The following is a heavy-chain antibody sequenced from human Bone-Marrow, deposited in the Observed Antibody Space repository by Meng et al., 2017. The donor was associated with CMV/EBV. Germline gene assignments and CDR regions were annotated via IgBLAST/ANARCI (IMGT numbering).Heavy chain of an antibody. CDR2: INPSDSGT. CDR1: GYTFTNYN. D-gene: IGHD2-8*01. J-gene: IGHJ2*01. Sequence: SCKASGYTFTNYNIQWVRQAPGQGLEWVGIINPSDSGTSYAQKFQGRVTMTRDTPTNTVYMELSSLRSQDTAVFYCAREAPNWYFDLWGRGTLVTVSS. V-gene: IGHV1-46*01. CDR3: AREAPNWYFDL.